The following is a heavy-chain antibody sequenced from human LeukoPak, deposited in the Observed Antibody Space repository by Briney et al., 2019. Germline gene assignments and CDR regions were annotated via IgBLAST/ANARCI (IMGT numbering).Heavy chain of an antibody. CDR2: IYTSGST. Sequence: SETLSLTCAVYGGSFSSYYWSWIRQPAGKGLEWIGRIYTSGSTNYNPSLKSRATMPVDTSKNQFSLKLSSVTAADTAVYYCARMGNSYGSTFDYWGQGTLVTVSS. D-gene: IGHD5-18*01. CDR1: GGSFSSYY. CDR3: ARMGNSYGSTFDY. V-gene: IGHV4-59*10. J-gene: IGHJ4*02.